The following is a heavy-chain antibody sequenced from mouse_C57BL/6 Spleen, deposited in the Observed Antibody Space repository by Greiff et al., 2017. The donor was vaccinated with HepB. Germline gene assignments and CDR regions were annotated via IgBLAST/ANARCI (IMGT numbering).Heavy chain of an antibody. J-gene: IGHJ3*01. Sequence: EVQLLQSGPELVKPGASVKIPCKASGYTFTDYNMDWVKQSHGKSLEWIGDINPNNGGTIYNQKFKGKATLTVDKSSSTAYMELRSLTSEDTAVYYGARREYRRFFAYWGQGTLVTVSA. V-gene: IGHV1-18*01. CDR3: ARREYRRFFAY. CDR1: GYTFTDYN. D-gene: IGHD5-1*01. CDR2: INPNNGGT.